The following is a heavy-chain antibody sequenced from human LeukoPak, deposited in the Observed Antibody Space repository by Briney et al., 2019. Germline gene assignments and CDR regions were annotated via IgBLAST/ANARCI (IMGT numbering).Heavy chain of an antibody. D-gene: IGHD2-21*01. Sequence: QAGGSLRLSCAASGFTFSSYAMSWVRQAPGKGLEWVSAISGSGGSTYYADSVKGRFTISRDNSKSTLYLQMNSLRAEDTAVYYCAKVQHPVLWYFDYWGQGTLVTVSS. CDR2: ISGSGGST. CDR3: AKVQHPVLWYFDY. J-gene: IGHJ4*02. CDR1: GFTFSSYA. V-gene: IGHV3-23*01.